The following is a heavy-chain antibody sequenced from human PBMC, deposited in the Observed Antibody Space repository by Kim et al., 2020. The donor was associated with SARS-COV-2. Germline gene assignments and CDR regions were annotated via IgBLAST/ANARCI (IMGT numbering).Heavy chain of an antibody. J-gene: IGHJ6*02. CDR3: ARDHSTYYYDSSGYYRALTPEYYYYGMDV. V-gene: IGHV3-11*05. CDR1: GFTFSDYY. CDR2: ISSSSSYT. Sequence: GGSLRLSCADSGFTFSDYYMSWIRQAPGKGLEWVSYISSSSSYTNYADSVKGRFTISRDNAKNSLYLQMNSLRAEDTAVYYCARDHSTYYYDSSGYYRALTPEYYYYGMDVWGQGTTVTVSS. D-gene: IGHD3-22*01.